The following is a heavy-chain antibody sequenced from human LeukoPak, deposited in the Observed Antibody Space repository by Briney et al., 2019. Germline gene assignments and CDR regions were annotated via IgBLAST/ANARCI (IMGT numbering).Heavy chain of an antibody. CDR2: INQSGNT. CDR1: GGSFSGYY. CDR3: ARGPYYYDSSTYDFDY. Sequence: SETLSLTCTVYGGSFSGYYWSWIRQHPGKGPEWIGEINQSGNTNYNPSLKSRVTISVDTSKNQFSLKLNSVTAADTAVYYCARGPYYYDSSTYDFDYWGQGTLVTVSS. V-gene: IGHV4-34*01. D-gene: IGHD3-22*01. J-gene: IGHJ4*02.